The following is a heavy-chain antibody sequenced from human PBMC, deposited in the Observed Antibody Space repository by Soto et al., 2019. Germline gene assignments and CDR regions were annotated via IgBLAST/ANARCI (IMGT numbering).Heavy chain of an antibody. J-gene: IGHJ6*02. CDR3: ARDGDGRMTTNPYYYNGMDV. D-gene: IGHD4-4*01. V-gene: IGHV4-59*01. CDR2: VFYTGRA. CDR1: GGSLGSYK. Sequence: AXETLYVTGTGSGGSLGSYKWSWIRQPPGKGLEWIGYVFYTGRANYNASLKSRVSISLDTSNYQFSLKLGSVTAADTAVYYCARDGDGRMTTNPYYYNGMDVWGPGTTVTVSS.